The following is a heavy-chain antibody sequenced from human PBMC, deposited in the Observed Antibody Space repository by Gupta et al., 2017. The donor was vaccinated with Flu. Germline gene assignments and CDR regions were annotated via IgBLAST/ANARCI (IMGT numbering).Heavy chain of an antibody. CDR1: GGTFSSYA. Sequence: QVQLVQSGAEVKKPGSSVKVSCKASGGTFSSYAISWVRQAPGPGLEWMGGIIPIFGTANYAQKFQGRVTITADKSTSTAYMELSSLRSEDTAVYYCARDRPSPIQYSSSWSDGYYYYGMDVWGQGTTVTVSS. CDR2: IIPIFGTA. J-gene: IGHJ6*02. CDR3: ARDRPSPIQYSSSWSDGYYYYGMDV. D-gene: IGHD6-13*01. V-gene: IGHV1-69*06.